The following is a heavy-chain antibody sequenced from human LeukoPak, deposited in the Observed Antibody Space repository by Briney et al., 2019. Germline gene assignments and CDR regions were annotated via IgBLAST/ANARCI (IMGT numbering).Heavy chain of an antibody. D-gene: IGHD3-22*01. Sequence: PSQTLSLTCTVSCGSISSGDYYWSWIRQPPGKGLEWIGYIYYSGSTYYNPSLKSRVTISVDTSKNQFSLKLSSVTAADTAVYYCARAFDDSSGYPQDIWGQGIMVTVSS. CDR2: IYYSGST. V-gene: IGHV4-30-4*01. J-gene: IGHJ3*02. CDR3: ARAFDDSSGYPQDI. CDR1: CGSISSGDYY.